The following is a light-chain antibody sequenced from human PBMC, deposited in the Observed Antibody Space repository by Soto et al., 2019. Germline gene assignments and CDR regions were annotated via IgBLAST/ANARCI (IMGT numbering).Light chain of an antibody. CDR2: GAS. V-gene: IGKV3-20*01. J-gene: IGKJ1*01. CDR3: QQYGGMWT. Sequence: DIALTQSPGTLALSPGERRTLPCTASQSVSSRYFAWYKQQPGQGPRLLIHGASSRATGIQDRFSGSGSGTDFTLTINRLEPEDFAVDYCQQYGGMWTFGQGTKVDIK. CDR1: QSVSSRY.